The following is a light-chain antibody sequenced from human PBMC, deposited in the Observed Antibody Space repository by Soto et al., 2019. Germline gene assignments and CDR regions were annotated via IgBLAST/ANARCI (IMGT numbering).Light chain of an antibody. V-gene: IGKV1-5*03. CDR2: KVS. Sequence: IQMTQSPSTLSASVGDRVTITCRASQGIDTWLAWYQQKPGKAPKVLIYKVSNLESGVPSRFSGSGSGTEFTLTISSLQPDDFATYYCQQYKSSWTFGQGTKVDIK. CDR1: QGIDTW. CDR3: QQYKSSWT. J-gene: IGKJ1*01.